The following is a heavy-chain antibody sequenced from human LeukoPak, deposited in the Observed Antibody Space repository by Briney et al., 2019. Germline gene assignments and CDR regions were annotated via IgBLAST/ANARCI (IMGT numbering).Heavy chain of an antibody. CDR2: IDPSDSYT. V-gene: IGHV5-10-1*01. D-gene: IGHD6-19*01. J-gene: IGHJ4*02. CDR3: ASVGAMAVSGDDY. Sequence: GESLKISCKGSGYCFTTYYITWVRQMPGKGLEWMGGIDPSDSYTNYSPSFQGHVTISADKSISTAYLQWSSLKASDTAMYYCASVGAMAVSGDDYWGQGTLVTVSS. CDR1: GYCFTTYY.